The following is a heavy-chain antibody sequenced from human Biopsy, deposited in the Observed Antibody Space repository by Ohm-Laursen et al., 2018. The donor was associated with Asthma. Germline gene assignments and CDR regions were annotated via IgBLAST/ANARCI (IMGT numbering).Heavy chain of an antibody. D-gene: IGHD5-24*01. CDR1: GGSISSGGYS. J-gene: IGHJ4*02. CDR3: ARVKDGYNFDY. V-gene: IGHV4-30-2*01. CDR2: IYHSGST. Sequence: SDTLSLTCAVSGGSISSGGYSWSWIRQPPGKGLEWIGYIYHSGSTYYNPSLKSRVTISVDRAKNHFSLKLSSVTAADTAVYYCARVKDGYNFDYWGQGTLVTVSS.